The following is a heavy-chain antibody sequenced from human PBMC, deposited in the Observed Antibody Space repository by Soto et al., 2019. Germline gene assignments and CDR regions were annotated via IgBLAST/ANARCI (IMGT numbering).Heavy chain of an antibody. CDR1: GFTFSSYA. D-gene: IGHD5-12*01. J-gene: IGHJ4*02. Sequence: QVQLVESGGGVVQPGRSLRLSCAASGFTFSSYAMHWVRQAPGKGLEWVAVISYDGSNKYYADSVKGRFTISRDNSKNTLYLRMNSLRAEDTAVYYCARGASMATIREWFDYWGQGTLVTVSS. CDR2: ISYDGSNK. V-gene: IGHV3-30-3*01. CDR3: ARGASMATIREWFDY.